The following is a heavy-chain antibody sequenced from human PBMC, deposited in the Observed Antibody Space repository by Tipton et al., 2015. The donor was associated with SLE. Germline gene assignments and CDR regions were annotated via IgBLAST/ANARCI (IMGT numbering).Heavy chain of an antibody. CDR1: GASTNTKY. CDR2: ANRNEGT. J-gene: IGHJ4*02. Sequence: TLSLTCTVSGASTNTKYWTWIRQSPGKGLEWIGYANRNEGTKIKSSLERRVTISLDTSKNQFSLNLSSVTAADTAVYYCARTNRLPYRVYFDSWGQGTLATVSS. CDR3: ARTNRLPYRVYFDS. V-gene: IGHV4-59*12. D-gene: IGHD1-14*01.